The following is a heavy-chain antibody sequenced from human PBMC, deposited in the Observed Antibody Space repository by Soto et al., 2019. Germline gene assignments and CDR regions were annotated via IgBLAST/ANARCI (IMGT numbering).Heavy chain of an antibody. CDR1: GYTLCRYA. CDR3: ARAPITMVPPRRHFDY. D-gene: IGHD3-10*01. V-gene: IGHV3-23*01. Sequence: PGGPLSLDCAACGYTLCRYAMNWDRQAPGKGLEWVSAISGSGGSTYYADSVKGRFTISRDNSKNTLYLQMNSLRAEDTAVYYCARAPITMVPPRRHFDYWGQGTLVTVSS. J-gene: IGHJ4*02. CDR2: ISGSGGST.